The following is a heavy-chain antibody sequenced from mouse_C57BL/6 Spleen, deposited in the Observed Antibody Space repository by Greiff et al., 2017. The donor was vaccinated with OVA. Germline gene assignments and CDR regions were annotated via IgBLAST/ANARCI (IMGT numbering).Heavy chain of an antibody. J-gene: IGHJ4*01. Sequence: EVKVVESGGGLVKPGGSLKLSCAASGFTFSDYGMHWVRQAPEKGLEWVAYISSGSSSIYYADTVKGRFTISRDNAKNTLFLQMTSLRSEDTAMYYCARRGYCGSWYYAMDDWGKGTSVTDSS. CDR1: GFTFSDYG. CDR3: ARRGYCGSWYYAMDD. V-gene: IGHV5-17*01. D-gene: IGHD1-1*01. CDR2: ISSGSSSI.